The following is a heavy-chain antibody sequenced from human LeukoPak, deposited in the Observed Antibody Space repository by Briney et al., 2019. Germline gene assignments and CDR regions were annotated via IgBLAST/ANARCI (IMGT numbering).Heavy chain of an antibody. CDR1: GYTFTSYG. J-gene: IGHJ4*02. Sequence: ASVKVSCKASGYTFTSYGISWVRQAPGQGLEWMGWISAYSGNTNYAQKLQGRVTMTTDTSTSTAYMELRSLRSDDTAVYYCARDIGPRYCSGGSCYSGDYWGQGTLVTVSS. CDR3: ARDIGPRYCSGGSCYSGDY. CDR2: ISAYSGNT. D-gene: IGHD2-15*01. V-gene: IGHV1-18*01.